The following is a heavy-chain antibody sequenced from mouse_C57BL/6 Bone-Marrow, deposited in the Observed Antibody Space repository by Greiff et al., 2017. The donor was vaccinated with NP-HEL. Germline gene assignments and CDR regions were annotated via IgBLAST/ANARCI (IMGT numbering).Heavy chain of an antibody. D-gene: IGHD3-3*01. CDR3: ARQGGRGEGFAY. CDR2: ISNGGGST. CDR1: GFTFSDYY. Sequence: EVQRVESGGGLVQPGGSLKLSCAASGFTFSDYYMYWVRQTPEKRLEWVAYISNGGGSTYYPDTVKGRFTISRDNAKNTLYLQMSRRKSEDTAMDYCARQGGRGEGFAYWGQGTLVTVSA. V-gene: IGHV5-12*01. J-gene: IGHJ3*01.